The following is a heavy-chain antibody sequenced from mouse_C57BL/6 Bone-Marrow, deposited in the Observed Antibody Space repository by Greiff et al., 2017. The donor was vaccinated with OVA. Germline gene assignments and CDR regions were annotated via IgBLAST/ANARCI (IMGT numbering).Heavy chain of an antibody. J-gene: IGHJ3*01. V-gene: IGHV5-16*01. D-gene: IGHD4-1*01. CDR3: ATANCWFAY. Sequence: EVKLVESEGGLVQPGSSMKLSCTASGFTFSDYYMAWVRQVPEKGLEWVANINYDGSSTYYLDSLKSRFIISRDNAKNILYLQMSSLKSEDTATYYCATANCWFAYWGQGTLVTVSA. CDR2: INYDGSST. CDR1: GFTFSDYY.